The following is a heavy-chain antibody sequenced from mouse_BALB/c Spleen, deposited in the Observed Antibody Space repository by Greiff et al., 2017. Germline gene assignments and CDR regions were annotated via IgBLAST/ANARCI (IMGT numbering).Heavy chain of an antibody. J-gene: IGHJ4*01. Sequence: VQLQQSGAELVKPGASVKLSCTASGFNIKDTYMHWVKQRPEQGLEWIGRIDPANGNTKYDPKFQGKATITADTSSNTAYLQLSSLTSEDTAVYYCARGKLAYGNYAYAMDYWGQGTSVTVSS. CDR1: GFNIKDTY. D-gene: IGHD2-1*01. CDR2: IDPANGNT. V-gene: IGHV14-3*02. CDR3: ARGKLAYGNYAYAMDY.